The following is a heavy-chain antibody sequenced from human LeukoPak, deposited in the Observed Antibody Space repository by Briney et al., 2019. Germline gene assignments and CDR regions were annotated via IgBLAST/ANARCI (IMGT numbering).Heavy chain of an antibody. Sequence: ASVKVSCKASGYTFTNYAMHWVRQAPGQRPEWLGWINAANGYAKYSQELPGRVIITRDTSASTAYMELSSLRSDDTAVYYCARDRGGYCGGDCYFDYWGQGTLVTVSS. D-gene: IGHD2-21*02. V-gene: IGHV1-3*01. CDR1: GYTFTNYA. CDR2: INAANGYA. J-gene: IGHJ4*02. CDR3: ARDRGGYCGGDCYFDY.